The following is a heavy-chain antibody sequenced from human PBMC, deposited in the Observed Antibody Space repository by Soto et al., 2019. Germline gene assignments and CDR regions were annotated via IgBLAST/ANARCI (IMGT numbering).Heavy chain of an antibody. CDR3: ARAISSGWKHYFDY. J-gene: IGHJ4*01. V-gene: IGHV4-34*01. CDR1: GGSFSGYY. D-gene: IGHD6-19*01. Sequence: SETLSLTCAVYGGSFSGYYWNWIRQSPGKGLEWIGEITHSGSTNYNPSLKSRVTISVDTSKNQFSLMLSSLTAADTAVYYCARAISSGWKHYFDYWGQGTLVTVSS. CDR2: ITHSGST.